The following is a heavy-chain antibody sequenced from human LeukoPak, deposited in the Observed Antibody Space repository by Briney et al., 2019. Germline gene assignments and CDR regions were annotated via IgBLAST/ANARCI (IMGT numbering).Heavy chain of an antibody. CDR2: ISGSGGST. V-gene: IGHV3-23*01. J-gene: IGHJ5*02. CDR3: AREEVLRFLEWLFPPYNWFDP. CDR1: GFTFSSYA. Sequence: PGGSLRLSCAASGFTFSSYAMSWVRQAPGKGLEWVSAISGSGGSTYYADSVKGRFTISRDNSKNTLYLQMNSLRAEDTAVYYCAREEVLRFLEWLFPPYNWFDPWGQGTLVTVSS. D-gene: IGHD3-3*01.